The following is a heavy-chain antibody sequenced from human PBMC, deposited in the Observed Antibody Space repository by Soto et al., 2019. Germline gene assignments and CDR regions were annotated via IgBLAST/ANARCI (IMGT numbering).Heavy chain of an antibody. Sequence: PSETLSLTCTVSGVSISSINWWIWVRQPPGKGLEWIGEIYHSGTTNYNPALRSRVTMSVDNSKNQFSLKLTSVTAADTAVYYCARDPRFLGADYWGQGTLVTVSS. CDR1: GVSISSINW. V-gene: IGHV4-4*02. D-gene: IGHD3-16*01. J-gene: IGHJ4*02. CDR3: ARDPRFLGADY. CDR2: IYHSGTT.